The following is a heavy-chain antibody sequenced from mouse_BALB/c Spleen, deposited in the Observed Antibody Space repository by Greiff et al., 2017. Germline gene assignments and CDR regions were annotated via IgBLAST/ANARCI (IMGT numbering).Heavy chain of an antibody. Sequence: EVQRVESGGGLVKPGGSLKLSCAASGFTFSSYAMSWVRQTPEKRLEWVASISSGGSTYYPDSVKGRFTISRDNARNILYLQMSSLRSEDTAMYYCASDYYGSSYAWFAYWGQGTLVTVSA. V-gene: IGHV5-6-5*01. CDR3: ASDYYGSSYAWFAY. CDR2: ISSGGST. J-gene: IGHJ3*01. D-gene: IGHD1-1*01. CDR1: GFTFSSYA.